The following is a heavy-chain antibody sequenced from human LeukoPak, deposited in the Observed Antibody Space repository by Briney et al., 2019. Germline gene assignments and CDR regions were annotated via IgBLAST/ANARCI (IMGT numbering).Heavy chain of an antibody. V-gene: IGHV1-2*02. Sequence: ASVKVSCKASGYSFTDYYMHWVRQAPGQGLEWMGWINPNSGDTNYEQKFQGRVTMTRDTSISTAYMELSRLRSDDTAVYYCARTRGTHISMAYLDSWGQGTLVTVSS. J-gene: IGHJ4*02. CDR3: ARTRGTHISMAYLDS. D-gene: IGHD2/OR15-2a*01. CDR2: INPNSGDT. CDR1: GYSFTDYY.